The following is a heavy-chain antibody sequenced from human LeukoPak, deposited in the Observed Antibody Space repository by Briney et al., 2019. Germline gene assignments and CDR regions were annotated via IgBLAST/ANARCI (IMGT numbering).Heavy chain of an antibody. CDR1: GFTFSTYS. J-gene: IGHJ3*02. Sequence: GGSLRLSCAASGFTFSTYSMNWVRQAPGKGLEWLSYIGYTSSPIYYADSVKGRFTVSRDNAKNSLYLQMNSLRDEDTAVYYCARAAPYYYDSSGYSAFDSWGQGTMVTVSA. V-gene: IGHV3-48*02. CDR3: ARAAPYYYDSSGYSAFDS. D-gene: IGHD3-22*01. CDR2: IGYTSSPI.